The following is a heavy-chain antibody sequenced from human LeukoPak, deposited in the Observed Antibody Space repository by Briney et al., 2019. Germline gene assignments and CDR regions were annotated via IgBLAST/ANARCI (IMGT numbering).Heavy chain of an antibody. J-gene: IGHJ4*02. CDR1: GVTLITND. D-gene: IGHD3-16*01. CDR3: AIGVEPLLANTLAY. CDR2: LYSDGNT. Sequence: GGSLRLSCAASGVTLITNDMRWGPQAPGKGLEWVSVLYSDGNTKYSDSVQGRFTISIENSKKNLYLEMKSMGPDDTAVYYCAIGVEPLLANTLAYWGQGTLVTVSS. V-gene: IGHV3-53*01.